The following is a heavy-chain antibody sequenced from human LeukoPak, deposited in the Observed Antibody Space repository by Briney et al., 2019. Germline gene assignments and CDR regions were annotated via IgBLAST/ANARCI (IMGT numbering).Heavy chain of an antibody. CDR1: GGSFSGYY. Sequence: TSETLFLTCAVYGGSFSGYYWSWIRQPPGKGREWIGEINHSGSTNYNPSLKSRVTISVDTSKNQFSLKLSSVTAADTAVYYCARGRGSSGWSEFDYWGQGTLVTVSS. CDR2: INHSGST. V-gene: IGHV4-34*01. CDR3: ARGRGSSGWSEFDY. J-gene: IGHJ4*02. D-gene: IGHD6-19*01.